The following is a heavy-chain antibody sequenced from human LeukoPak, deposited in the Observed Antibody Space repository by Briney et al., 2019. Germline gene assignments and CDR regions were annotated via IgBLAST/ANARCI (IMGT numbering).Heavy chain of an antibody. D-gene: IGHD3-16*01. J-gene: IGHJ4*02. V-gene: IGHV1-18*01. CDR1: GYNFPSSG. Sequence: ASVKVSCKTSGYNFPSSGVTWVRQAPGQGLEWMGWISAYSGHTNYAQQFQGRVAMTTDTSTSTAYMELGSLRSDDTAVYYCARAWAPYWGQGTLVTVSS. CDR2: ISAYSGHT. CDR3: ARAWAPY.